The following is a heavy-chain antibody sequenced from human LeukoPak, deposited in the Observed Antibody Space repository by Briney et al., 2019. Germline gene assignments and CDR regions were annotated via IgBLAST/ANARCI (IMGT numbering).Heavy chain of an antibody. CDR3: ARDATYCSGGTCSYYGLDV. J-gene: IGHJ6*02. CDR2: MNAGNGNT. D-gene: IGHD2-15*01. CDR1: GYTFTIYA. V-gene: IGHV1-3*01. Sequence: GASVEVSCKASGYTFTIYAMHWVRQAPGQRLEWMGWMNAGNGNTKYSQKFQGRVIISRDTSASTAYMELSSLTSEDTAVYYCARDATYCSGGTCSYYGLDVWGQGTTVTVSS.